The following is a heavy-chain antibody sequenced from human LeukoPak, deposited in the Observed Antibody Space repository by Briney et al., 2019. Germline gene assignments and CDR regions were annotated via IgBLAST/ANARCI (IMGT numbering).Heavy chain of an antibody. CDR1: GFTFSSYA. V-gene: IGHV3-30*14. D-gene: IGHD3-10*01. J-gene: IGHJ3*02. Sequence: GGPLRLSCAASGFTFSSYAMHWVRQAPGKGLEGVAVISYDGSNKYYADSVKGRFTISRDNSKNTLYLQMNNLRAEDTAVYYCAREQLWFGFHDAFDIWGQGTMVTVSS. CDR3: AREQLWFGFHDAFDI. CDR2: ISYDGSNK.